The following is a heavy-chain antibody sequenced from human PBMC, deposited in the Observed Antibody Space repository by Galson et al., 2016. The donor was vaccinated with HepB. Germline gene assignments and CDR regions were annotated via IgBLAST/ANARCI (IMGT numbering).Heavy chain of an antibody. CDR2: ISNIGNTI. V-gene: IGHV3-11*01. CDR1: GITFRDHY. D-gene: IGHD3-10*01. Sequence: SLRLSCAASGITFRDHYMSWIRQVPGKGLEWIAYISNIGNTIYYADSVKGRFTISRDNAKNSVFLQMNSLRADDTAPYYCATGSNYVIVPGSFEFWGQGTLVTVSS. CDR3: ATGSNYVIVPGSFEF. J-gene: IGHJ3*01.